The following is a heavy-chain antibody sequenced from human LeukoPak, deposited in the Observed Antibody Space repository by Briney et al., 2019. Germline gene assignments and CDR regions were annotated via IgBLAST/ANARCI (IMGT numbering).Heavy chain of an antibody. CDR2: INPNSGGT. J-gene: IGHJ6*02. D-gene: IGHD2-15*01. CDR3: ARDLFIAAPDYCIGGSCYNQYYYYYYGMDV. CDR1: GYTFTGYY. V-gene: IGHV1-2*02. Sequence: ASVKVSCKASGYTFTGYYMHWVRQAPGQGLEWMGWINPNSGGTNYAQTFQGRVTMTRDTSISTAYMELSRLRSDDTAVYYCARDLFIAAPDYCIGGSCYNQYYYYYYGMDVWGQGTTVTVSS.